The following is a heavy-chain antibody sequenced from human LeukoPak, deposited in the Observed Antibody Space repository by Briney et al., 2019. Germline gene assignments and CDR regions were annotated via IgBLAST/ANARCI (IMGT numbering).Heavy chain of an antibody. Sequence: PGESLKISCKGSGYSFTNYWIGWVRQMPGKGLEWMGIIYPVDSDTRYSPSFQGQVTISVDKSITTAYLQWSSLKASDAAIYYCARRGVGDDGYLDYWGQGSLVTVSS. V-gene: IGHV5-51*01. CDR3: ARRGVGDDGYLDY. CDR2: IYPVDSDT. D-gene: IGHD3-3*01. CDR1: GYSFTNYW. J-gene: IGHJ4*02.